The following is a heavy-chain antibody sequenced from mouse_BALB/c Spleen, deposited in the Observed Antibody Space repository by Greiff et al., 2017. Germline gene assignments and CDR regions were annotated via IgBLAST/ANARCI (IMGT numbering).Heavy chain of an antibody. Sequence: VMLVESGPGLVAPSQSLSITCTVSGFSLSRYSVHWVRQPPGKGLEWLGMIWGGGSTDYNSALKSRLSISKDNSKSQVFLKMNSLQTDDTAMYYCAREYDYDPAWFAYWGQGTLVTVSA. CDR1: GFSLSRYS. J-gene: IGHJ3*01. CDR2: IWGGGST. D-gene: IGHD2-4*01. CDR3: AREYDYDPAWFAY. V-gene: IGHV2-6-4*01.